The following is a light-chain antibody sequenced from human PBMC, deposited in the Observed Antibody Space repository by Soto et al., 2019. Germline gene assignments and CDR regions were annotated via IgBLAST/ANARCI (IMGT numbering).Light chain of an antibody. CDR1: QSLSSY. V-gene: IGKV3-11*01. CDR2: DAS. Sequence: EIVLTQSPATLSLSPGERATLSCRASQSLSSYLAWYQQKPGQAPRLLIYDASNRATGIPARFSGSGSGTDFTLTISSLEPEDFAVYYCQQRSNWPRYTFGQGTKLEIK. CDR3: QQRSNWPRYT. J-gene: IGKJ2*01.